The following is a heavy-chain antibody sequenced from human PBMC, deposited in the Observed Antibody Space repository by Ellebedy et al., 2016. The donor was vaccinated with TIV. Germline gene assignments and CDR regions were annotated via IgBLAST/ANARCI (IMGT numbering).Heavy chain of an antibody. J-gene: IGHJ4*02. V-gene: IGHV3-7*01. D-gene: IGHD5-24*01. CDR1: GFTFSSYS. Sequence: GGSLRLSCAASGFTFSSYSMNWVRQAPGKGLEWVANIKQDGSEKYYVDSVKGRFTISRDNAKNSLYLQMNSLRAEDTAVYYCARDGYNFFDYWGQGTLVTVSS. CDR2: IKQDGSEK. CDR3: ARDGYNFFDY.